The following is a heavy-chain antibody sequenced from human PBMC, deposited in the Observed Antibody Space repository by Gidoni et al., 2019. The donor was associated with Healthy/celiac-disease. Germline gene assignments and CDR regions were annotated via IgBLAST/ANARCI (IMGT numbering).Heavy chain of an antibody. J-gene: IGHJ4*02. D-gene: IGHD3-10*01. V-gene: IGHV4-31*03. Sequence: QVQLQESGPGLVKPSQTLSLTGTVPGGSISSGGYYWSWIRQHPGKGLEWIGYIYYSGSTYYNPSLKSRVTISVDTSKNQFSLKLSSVTAADTAVYYCARGCKAGGYFDHWGQGTLVTVSS. CDR3: ARGCKAGGYFDH. CDR2: IYYSGST. CDR1: GGSISSGGYY.